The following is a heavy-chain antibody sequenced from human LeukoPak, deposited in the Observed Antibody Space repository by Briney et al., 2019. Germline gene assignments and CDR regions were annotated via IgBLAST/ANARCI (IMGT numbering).Heavy chain of an antibody. CDR1: GGSFSGYY. CDR3: ARGCSSTSCYRGADYYYGMDV. V-gene: IGHV4-34*01. CDR2: ISHSGST. Sequence: SETLSLTCAVYGGSFSGYYWSWIRQPPGKGLEWIGEISHSGSTNYNPSLKSRVTISVDTSKNQFSLKLSSVTAADTAVYYCARGCSSTSCYRGADYYYGMDVWGQGTTVTVSS. D-gene: IGHD2-2*02. J-gene: IGHJ6*02.